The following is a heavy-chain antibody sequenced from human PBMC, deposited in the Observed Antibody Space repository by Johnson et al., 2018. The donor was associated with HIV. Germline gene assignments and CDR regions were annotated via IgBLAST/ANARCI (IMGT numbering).Heavy chain of an antibody. CDR2: ISSDGITK. D-gene: IGHD5-24*01. Sequence: VQLVESGGGVVQPGRSLRLSCAASGFTFNYYNIHWVRQAPGKGLEWVAMISSDGITKHYADSVKGRFILSRDNSKNMLYLQMNSLRPEDTAVYYCARDGRDLATRGGFDIWGPGTVVTVSS. V-gene: IGHV3-30*14. CDR1: GFTFNYYN. J-gene: IGHJ3*02. CDR3: ARDGRDLATRGGFDI.